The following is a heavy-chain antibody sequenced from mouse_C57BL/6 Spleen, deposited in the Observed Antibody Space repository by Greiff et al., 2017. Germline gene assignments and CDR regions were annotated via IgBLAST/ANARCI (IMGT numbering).Heavy chain of an antibody. D-gene: IGHD1-1*01. J-gene: IGHJ1*03. CDR2: IDPSDSET. CDR1: VYTFTSYW. CDR3: ARSLNYYYGSSSYWYFDV. Sequence: QVQLQQPGAALVRPGSSVKLSCKASVYTFTSYWMHWVKQRPIQGLEWIGNIDPSDSETHSNPKFKDKATLTVDKASCTAYMQHSSLTSEDSAVYYCARSLNYYYGSSSYWYFDVWGTGTTVTVAS. V-gene: IGHV1-52*01.